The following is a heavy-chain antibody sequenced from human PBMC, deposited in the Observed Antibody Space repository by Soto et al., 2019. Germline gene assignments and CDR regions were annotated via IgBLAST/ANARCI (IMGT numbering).Heavy chain of an antibody. CDR3: ARGAYCSGRSCSPLYNWFDP. V-gene: IGHV1-69*01. D-gene: IGHD2-15*01. CDR1: GGSFSSYT. CDR2: IIPMFGKA. Sequence: QVQLVQSGAEVKKPGSSVKVSCKASGGSFSSYTISWVRLAPGQGLEWMGGIIPMFGKANYAQKFQGRVTITADESTGTAYMELSSLRSEDTAVYYCARGAYCSGRSCSPLYNWFDPWGQGTLVTGAS. J-gene: IGHJ5*02.